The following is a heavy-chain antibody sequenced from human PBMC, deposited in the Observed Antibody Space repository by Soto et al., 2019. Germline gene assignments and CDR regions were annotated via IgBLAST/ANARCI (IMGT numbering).Heavy chain of an antibody. CDR1: GGSISSGDYY. D-gene: IGHD1-26*01. J-gene: IGHJ4*02. CDR2: IYYSGST. V-gene: IGHV4-30-4*01. CDR3: ARDRAGGATPLGY. Sequence: QVQLQESGPGLVKPSQTLSLTCTVSGGSISSGDYYWSWIRQPPGKGLEWIGYIYYSGSTYYNPSLKSRVTISVDTSNNQFSLKLTSVTAADTAVYYCARDRAGGATPLGYWGQGTLVTVSS.